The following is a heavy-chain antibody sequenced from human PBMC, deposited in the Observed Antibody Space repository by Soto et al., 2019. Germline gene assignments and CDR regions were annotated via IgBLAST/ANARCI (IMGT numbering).Heavy chain of an antibody. Sequence: DSVKVSCRASGYTLTSYAMHWVRQAPGQRLEWMGWINAGNGNTKYSQKFQGRVTITRDTSASTAYMELSSLRSEDTAVYYCARDSFIVATIRFGYWGQGTLVTVSS. D-gene: IGHD5-12*01. J-gene: IGHJ4*02. CDR1: GYTLTSYA. V-gene: IGHV1-3*01. CDR2: INAGNGNT. CDR3: ARDSFIVATIRFGY.